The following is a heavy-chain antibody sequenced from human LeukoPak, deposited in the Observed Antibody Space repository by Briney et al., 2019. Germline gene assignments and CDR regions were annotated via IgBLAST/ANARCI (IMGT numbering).Heavy chain of an antibody. CDR3: ARVVSYTTTWYAMDY. Sequence: ASVKVSCKASGYTFTGSYMHWVRQAPGQGLEWMGRINPNNGDTNYAQEFQGRVTMTRDSSISTAYMELSRLRSDDTAVYYCARVVSYTTTWYAMDYWGQGTLVTVSS. D-gene: IGHD6-13*01. V-gene: IGHV1-2*06. CDR2: INPNNGDT. CDR1: GYTFTGSY. J-gene: IGHJ4*02.